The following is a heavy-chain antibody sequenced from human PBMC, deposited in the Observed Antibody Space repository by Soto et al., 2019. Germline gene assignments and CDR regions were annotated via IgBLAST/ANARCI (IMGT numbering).Heavy chain of an antibody. CDR3: AKAHNYYYYYMDV. J-gene: IGHJ6*03. Sequence: EVQLLESGGGLVQPGGSLRLSCAASGFTFSSYAMSWVRQAPGKGLEWVSAISGSGGSTYYADSVKGRFTISRDNSKNTLYLQMNSLRAEHTAVYYCAKAHNYYYYYMDVWGKGTTVTVSS. V-gene: IGHV3-23*01. CDR2: ISGSGGST. CDR1: GFTFSSYA.